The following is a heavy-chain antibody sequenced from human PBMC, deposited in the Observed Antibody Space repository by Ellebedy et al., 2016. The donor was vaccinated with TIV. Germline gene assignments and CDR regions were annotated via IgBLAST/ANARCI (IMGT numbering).Heavy chain of an antibody. CDR3: AREDLLSSSSSDHYGMDV. D-gene: IGHD6-6*01. CDR1: GYTFTNYY. V-gene: IGHV1-46*01. Sequence: AASVKVSCKASGYTFTNYYMHWVRQAPGQGLEWMGIIEPSGGTTIYAQKFQGRVTMTRDPSTITVYMELSSLRSEDTAVYYCAREDLLSSSSSDHYGMDVWGQGTTVTVSS. CDR2: IEPSGGTT. J-gene: IGHJ6*02.